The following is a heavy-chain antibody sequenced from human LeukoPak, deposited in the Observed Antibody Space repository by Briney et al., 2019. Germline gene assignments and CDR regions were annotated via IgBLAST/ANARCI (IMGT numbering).Heavy chain of an antibody. CDR3: AREREGSNYYDSSGYLAY. CDR2: ISYDGSNK. J-gene: IGHJ4*02. CDR1: GFTFSSYA. D-gene: IGHD3-22*01. V-gene: IGHV3-30*04. Sequence: GGSLRLSCAASGFTFSSYAMHWVRQAPGKGLEWVAVISYDGSNKYYADSVKGRFTISRDNSKNTLYLQMNSLRAEDTAVYYCAREREGSNYYDSSGYLAYWGQGTLVTASS.